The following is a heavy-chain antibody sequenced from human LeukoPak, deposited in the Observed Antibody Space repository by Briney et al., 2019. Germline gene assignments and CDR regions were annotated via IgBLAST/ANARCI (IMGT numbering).Heavy chain of an antibody. V-gene: IGHV4-59*01. CDR3: ARGSTFKGYYFDY. D-gene: IGHD2-2*01. CDR1: GGSISSYY. CDR2: IYYSGST. Sequence: SETLSLTCTVSGGSISSYYWSWIRQPPGKGLEWIGYIYYSGSTNYNPSLKSRVTISVDTSKNQFSLKLSSVTAADTAVYYCARGSTFKGYYFDYWGQGTLVTVSS. J-gene: IGHJ4*02.